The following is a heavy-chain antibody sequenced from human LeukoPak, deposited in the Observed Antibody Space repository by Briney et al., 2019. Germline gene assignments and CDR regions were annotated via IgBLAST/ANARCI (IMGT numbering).Heavy chain of an antibody. CDR3: ARGAQIVGARDLDY. J-gene: IGHJ4*02. Sequence: ASVRVSCKPSGYTFSTYGISWVRQAPGQGLEWMGWISTYNGNTYYALKLQGRVTMTTDTSTSTAYMELRSLRSDDTAVYYCARGAQIVGARDLDYWGQGTLVTVFS. CDR2: ISTYNGNT. CDR1: GYTFSTYG. V-gene: IGHV1-18*01. D-gene: IGHD1-26*01.